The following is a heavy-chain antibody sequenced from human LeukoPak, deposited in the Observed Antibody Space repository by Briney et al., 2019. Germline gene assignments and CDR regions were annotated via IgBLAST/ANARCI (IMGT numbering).Heavy chain of an antibody. D-gene: IGHD4-11*01. J-gene: IGHJ4*02. V-gene: IGHV3-30*18. CDR2: ISYDGSNK. CDR1: GFTFSSYG. CDR3: AKDESEDYSLTDY. Sequence: GGSLRLSCAASGFTFSSYGMHWVRQAPGKGLEWVAVISYDGSNKYYADSVKGRFTISRDNSRNTLYLQMNSLRAEDTAVYYCAKDESEDYSLTDYWGQGTLVTVSS.